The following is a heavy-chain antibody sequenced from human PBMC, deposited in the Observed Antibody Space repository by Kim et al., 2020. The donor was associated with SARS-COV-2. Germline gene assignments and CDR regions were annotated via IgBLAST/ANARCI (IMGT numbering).Heavy chain of an antibody. CDR2: IYNSGTT. J-gene: IGHJ4*02. Sequence: SETLSLTCTVSGDSFSSGDYYWSWIRQHPGKGLEWIGYIYNSGTTYYNPSLKRRLTISVDTSENQSSLKLSSVTAADTAVYYCARSSGYYWVSDYWGQGTLVTVSS. CDR1: GDSFSSGDYY. V-gene: IGHV4-31*03. CDR3: ARSSGYYWVSDY. D-gene: IGHD3-22*01.